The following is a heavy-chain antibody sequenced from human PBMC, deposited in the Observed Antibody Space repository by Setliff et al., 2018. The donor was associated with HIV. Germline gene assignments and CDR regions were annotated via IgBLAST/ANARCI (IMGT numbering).Heavy chain of an antibody. V-gene: IGHV3-11*04. CDR2: ISHTGSTV. CDR1: GFTFSDYY. CDR3: ASGGWSTYYYYGMDV. J-gene: IGHJ6*02. D-gene: IGHD6-19*01. Sequence: PGGSLRLSCAASGFTFSDYYMSWIRQAPGKGLELVSYISHTGSTVYYADSVKSRFTISRDNAKNSLYLQMNSLRDEDTAVYYCASGGWSTYYYYGMDVWGQGTTVTVSS.